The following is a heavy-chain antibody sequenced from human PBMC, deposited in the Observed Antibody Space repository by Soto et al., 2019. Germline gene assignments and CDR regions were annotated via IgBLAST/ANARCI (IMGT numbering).Heavy chain of an antibody. CDR2: ISSSSSYI. D-gene: IGHD6-6*01. CDR3: ASDVGFHYSSSAPSDY. Sequence: EVQLVESGGGLVKPGGSLRLSCAASGFTFSSYSMNWVRQAPGKGLEWVSSISSSSSYIYYADSVKGRFTISRDNAKNSLYLQMNRLRAQDTAVYYCASDVGFHYSSSAPSDYWGQGTLVTVSS. CDR1: GFTFSSYS. V-gene: IGHV3-21*01. J-gene: IGHJ4*02.